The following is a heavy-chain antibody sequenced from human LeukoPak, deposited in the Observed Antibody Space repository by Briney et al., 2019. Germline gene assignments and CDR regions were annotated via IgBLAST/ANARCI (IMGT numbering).Heavy chain of an antibody. D-gene: IGHD4-23*01. CDR2: ISGSGGST. V-gene: IGHV3-23*01. Sequence: GGSLRLSCAASGFTFSSYEMNWVRQAPGKGLEWVSAISGSGGSTYYADSVKGRFTISRDNSKNTLYLQMNSLRAEDTAVYYCAKDFFDGNSHRWGQGTLVTVSS. CDR1: GFTFSSYE. CDR3: AKDFFDGNSHR. J-gene: IGHJ4*02.